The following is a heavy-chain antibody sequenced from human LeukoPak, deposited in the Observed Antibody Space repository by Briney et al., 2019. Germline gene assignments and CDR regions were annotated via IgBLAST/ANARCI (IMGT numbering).Heavy chain of an antibody. Sequence: SETLSLTCTVSGGSISSSSYYWGWIRRPPGKGLEWIGSIYYSGSTYYNPSLKSRVTISVDTSKKQFSLKLSSVTAADTAVYYCARLYYYGSGSHYFDYWGQGTLVTVSS. CDR2: IYYSGST. D-gene: IGHD3-10*01. V-gene: IGHV4-39*01. CDR1: GGSISSSSYY. CDR3: ARLYYYGSGSHYFDY. J-gene: IGHJ4*02.